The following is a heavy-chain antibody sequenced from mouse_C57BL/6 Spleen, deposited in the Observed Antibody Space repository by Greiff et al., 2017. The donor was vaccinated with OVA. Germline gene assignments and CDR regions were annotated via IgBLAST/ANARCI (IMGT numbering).Heavy chain of an antibody. D-gene: IGHD1-1*01. CDR1: GYTFTSYW. V-gene: IGHV1-55*01. CDR3: ARRLLRYGDYAMDY. Sequence: QVQLQQPGAELVKPGASVKMSCKASGYTFTSYWITWVKQRPGQGLEWIGDIYPGSGSTNYNEKFKSKATLTVDTSSSTAYMQLSSLTSEDSAVYYCARRLLRYGDYAMDYWGQGTSVTVSS. CDR2: IYPGSGST. J-gene: IGHJ4*01.